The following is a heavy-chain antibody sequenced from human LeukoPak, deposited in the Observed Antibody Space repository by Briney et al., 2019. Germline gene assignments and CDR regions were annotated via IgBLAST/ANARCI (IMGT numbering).Heavy chain of an antibody. D-gene: IGHD4-17*01. Sequence: PSETLSLTCTVSGGSISSGGYYWSWIRQHPGKGLEWIGYIYYSGSTYYNPSLKSRVTISVDTSKNHFSLSLTSVTAADTAVYYCARDGDYGDYAFDYWGQGTLVTVSS. CDR2: IYYSGST. J-gene: IGHJ4*02. CDR3: ARDGDYGDYAFDY. CDR1: GGSISSGGYY. V-gene: IGHV4-31*03.